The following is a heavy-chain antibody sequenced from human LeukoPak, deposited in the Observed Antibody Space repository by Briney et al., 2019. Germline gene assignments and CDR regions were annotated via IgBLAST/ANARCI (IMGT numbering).Heavy chain of an antibody. Sequence: ASVKVSCKASGYTFTSYGISWVRQAPGQGLKWMGWISAYNGNTNCAQKLQGRVTMTTDTSTSTAYMELRSLRSDDTAVYYCAREAMTTVTTLGYYYYMDVWGKGTTVTVSS. CDR2: ISAYNGNT. J-gene: IGHJ6*03. D-gene: IGHD4-17*01. CDR3: AREAMTTVTTLGYYYYMDV. V-gene: IGHV1-18*01. CDR1: GYTFTSYG.